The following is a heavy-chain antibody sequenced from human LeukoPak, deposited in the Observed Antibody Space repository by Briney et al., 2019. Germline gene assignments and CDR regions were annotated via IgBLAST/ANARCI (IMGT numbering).Heavy chain of an antibody. D-gene: IGHD2-8*01. V-gene: IGHV4-34*01. Sequence: PSETLSLTCAVYGGSFSGYYWSWIRQPPGKGLEWIGEINHSGSTNYNPSLKSRVTISVDTSKNQFSLKLSSVTAADTAVYYCARQMAYYYYMAVWGKGTTVTVSS. CDR3: ARQMAYYYYMAV. CDR1: GGSFSGYY. CDR2: INHSGST. J-gene: IGHJ6*03.